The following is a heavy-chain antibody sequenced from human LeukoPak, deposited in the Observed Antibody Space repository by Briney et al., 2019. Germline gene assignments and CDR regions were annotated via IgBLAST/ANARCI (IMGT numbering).Heavy chain of an antibody. CDR1: GGSFSGYY. CDR2: ITGSGRGT. Sequence: PSETLSLTCAVYGGSFSGYYWSWIRQAPGMGLECVSTITGSGRGTYYPDSVRGRFTISRDNSKSTVYLQMNSLRAEDTALYYCAKDQFNTSPGDFYYGMDVWGQGTTVTVSS. V-gene: IGHV3-23*01. J-gene: IGHJ6*02. CDR3: AKDQFNTSPGDFYYGMDV. D-gene: IGHD3-10*01.